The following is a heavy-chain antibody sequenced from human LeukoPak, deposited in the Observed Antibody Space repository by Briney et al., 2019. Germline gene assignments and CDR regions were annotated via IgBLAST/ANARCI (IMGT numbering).Heavy chain of an antibody. Sequence: SETLSLTCTVSGYSISSGYYWGWIRQPPGKGLEWIGSIYHSGSTYYNPSLKSRVTISVDTSKNQFSLKLSSVTAADTAVYYCVRGNSSNWTSDAFDIWGQGTMVTVSS. V-gene: IGHV4-38-2*02. J-gene: IGHJ3*02. CDR2: IYHSGST. CDR1: GYSISSGYY. D-gene: IGHD6-19*01. CDR3: VRGNSSNWTSDAFDI.